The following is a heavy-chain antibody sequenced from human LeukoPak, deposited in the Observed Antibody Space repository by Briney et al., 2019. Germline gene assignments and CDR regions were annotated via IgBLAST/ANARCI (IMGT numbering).Heavy chain of an antibody. V-gene: IGHV3-23*01. J-gene: IGHJ4*02. CDR3: AKGSGSYSMYYFDY. D-gene: IGHD1-26*01. CDR1: GFTFSSYA. Sequence: GGSLRLSRAASGFTFSSYAMSWVRQAPGKGLEGVSAISGSGGSTYYADSVKGRFTISRDNSKNTLYLQMNSLRAEDTAVYNCAKGSGSYSMYYFDYWGQGTLVTVSS. CDR2: ISGSGGST.